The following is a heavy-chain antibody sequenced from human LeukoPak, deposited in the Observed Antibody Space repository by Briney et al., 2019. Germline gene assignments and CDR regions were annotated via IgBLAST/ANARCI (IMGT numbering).Heavy chain of an antibody. Sequence: SETLSLTCAVYGGSFSGYYWSWIRQPPGKGLEWIGEINHSGSTNYNPSLKSRVTISVDTSKNQFSLKLSSVTAADTAVYYCARARGYYDILTGFVDYYGMDVWGQGTTVTVSS. D-gene: IGHD3-9*01. CDR1: GGSFSGYY. CDR2: INHSGST. CDR3: ARARGYYDILTGFVDYYGMDV. V-gene: IGHV4-34*01. J-gene: IGHJ6*02.